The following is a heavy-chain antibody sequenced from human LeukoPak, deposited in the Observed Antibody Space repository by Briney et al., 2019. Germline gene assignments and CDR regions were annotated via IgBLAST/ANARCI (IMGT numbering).Heavy chain of an antibody. CDR2: ISNSETT. CDR1: GGSVTSYY. D-gene: IGHD2/OR15-2a*01. Sequence: SETLSLTCSVSGGSVTSYYWNWVRQTPGKGLEWIGYISNSETTDYGPSFKSRVTLSLDTSKNQFSLKLSSVTAADTGVYYCARGYCNDERCPVFPSWGQGTLVTVSS. J-gene: IGHJ5*02. V-gene: IGHV4-59*02. CDR3: ARGYCNDERCPVFPS.